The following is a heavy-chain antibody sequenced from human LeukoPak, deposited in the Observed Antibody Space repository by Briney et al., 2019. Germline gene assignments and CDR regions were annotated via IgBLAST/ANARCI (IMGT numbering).Heavy chain of an antibody. D-gene: IGHD6-13*01. CDR2: INPNTGGT. J-gene: IGHJ3*02. CDR3: ARAPGFSSNWDDGFDI. Sequence: ASVKVSCKASGYTFTGYFMHCVRQAPGQGLEWMGRINPNTGGTNYAQKFQGRVTMTRDTSINTAYMELSGLRIDDTAMYYCARAPGFSSNWDDGFDIWGQGTKVIVSS. V-gene: IGHV1-2*06. CDR1: GYTFTGYF.